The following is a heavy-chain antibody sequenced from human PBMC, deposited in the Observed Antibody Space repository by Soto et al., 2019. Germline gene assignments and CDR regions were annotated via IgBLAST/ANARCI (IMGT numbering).Heavy chain of an antibody. J-gene: IGHJ5*02. CDR3: ARGGASSKWFAP. D-gene: IGHD2-15*01. V-gene: IGHV4-31*03. CDR1: GGSITSGGSF. CDR2: IGYSGAT. Sequence: TLSLSCTVSGGSITSGGSFWSWIRQHPGKGPEWIAFIGYSGATSYNPSLASRVTISADTYKSQFSLNLRSVTAADTAVYYCARGGASSKWFAPWGQGTLVTVSS.